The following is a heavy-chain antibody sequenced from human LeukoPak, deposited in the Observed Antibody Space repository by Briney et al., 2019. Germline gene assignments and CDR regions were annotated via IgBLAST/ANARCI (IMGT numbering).Heavy chain of an antibody. V-gene: IGHV4-4*09. CDR1: GVSISRFY. J-gene: IGHJ4*02. CDR3: VQPTGWPGFDY. CDR2: IYNGVPT. D-gene: IGHD1-1*01. Sequence: SETLSLTCTTSGVSISRFYWSWVRQPPGKGLEWIGNIYNGVPTYFNPSLKSRVVISVDTSKNQFSLNLTSVTAADTAMYYCVQPTGWPGFDYWGQGILVTVSS.